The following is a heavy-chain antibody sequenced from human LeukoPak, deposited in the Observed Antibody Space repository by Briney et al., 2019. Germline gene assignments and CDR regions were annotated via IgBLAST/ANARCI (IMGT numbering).Heavy chain of an antibody. D-gene: IGHD3-10*01. CDR1: GASISSYY. Sequence: PSETLSLTCSVSGASISSYYWSWIRQPPGKGLEWIGYISYNGSTSYNPSLKSRVAISIDTSKNQFSLKLSSVTAADTAVYYCAREYGSGSEFDPWGQGTLVTVSS. CDR3: AREYGSGSEFDP. CDR2: ISYNGST. J-gene: IGHJ5*02. V-gene: IGHV4-59*12.